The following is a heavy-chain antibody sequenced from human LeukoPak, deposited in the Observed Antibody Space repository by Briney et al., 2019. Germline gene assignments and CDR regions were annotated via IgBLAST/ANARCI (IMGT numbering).Heavy chain of an antibody. J-gene: IGHJ6*03. CDR1: GFTFDDYT. CDR2: VNWDGAST. CDR3: TKDSRPYYYYYYMDV. Sequence: GGSLRLSCEASGFTFDDYTMHWVRQAPGKGLEWVSLVNWDGASTFYADSVKGRFTVSRDNSKNSLYLQMNSLRTEDTAIYYCTKDSRPYYYYYYMDVWGKGTTVTVSS. V-gene: IGHV3-43*01.